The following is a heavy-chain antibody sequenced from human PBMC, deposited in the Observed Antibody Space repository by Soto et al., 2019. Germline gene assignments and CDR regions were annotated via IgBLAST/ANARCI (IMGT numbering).Heavy chain of an antibody. CDR3: ARFIWCVPTAKQVPNWFDP. CDR1: GYTFTSYG. Sequence: ASVKVSCKASGYTFTSYGISWVRQAPGQGLEWMGWISAYNGNTNYAQKLQGRVTMTTDTSTSTAYMELRSLRSDDTAVYYCARFIWCVPTAKQVPNWFDPWGQGTLVTVSS. CDR2: ISAYNGNT. J-gene: IGHJ5*02. D-gene: IGHD2-2*01. V-gene: IGHV1-18*01.